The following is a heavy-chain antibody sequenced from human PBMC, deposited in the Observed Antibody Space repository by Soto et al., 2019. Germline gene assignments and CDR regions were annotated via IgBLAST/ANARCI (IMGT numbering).Heavy chain of an antibody. V-gene: IGHV1-24*01. CDR2: FDPEDGET. CDR1: GYTLTELS. CDR3: ATEVGATRKNPHAPNWFDP. D-gene: IGHD1-26*01. J-gene: IGHJ5*02. Sequence: ASVKVSCKVSGYTLTELSMHWVRQAPGKGLEWMGGFDPEDGETIYAQKFQGRVTMTEDTSTDTAYMELSSLRSEDTAVYYCATEVGATRKNPHAPNWFDPWGQGTLVTV.